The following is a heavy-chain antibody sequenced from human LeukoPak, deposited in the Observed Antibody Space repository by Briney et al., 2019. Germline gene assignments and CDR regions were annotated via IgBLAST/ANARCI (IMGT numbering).Heavy chain of an antibody. V-gene: IGHV4-4*07. D-gene: IGHD3-3*01. CDR3: ARAPSNYDFWSGMVGYYFDY. CDR1: GASVSSYY. J-gene: IGHJ4*02. CDR2: IYTSGTT. Sequence: PSETLSLTCTVSGASVSSYYWSWIRQPAGKGLEWIGRIYTSGTTSYNPSLKSRVTISVDKSKNQFSLKLSSVTAADTAVYYCARAPSNYDFWSGMVGYYFDYWGQGTLVTVSS.